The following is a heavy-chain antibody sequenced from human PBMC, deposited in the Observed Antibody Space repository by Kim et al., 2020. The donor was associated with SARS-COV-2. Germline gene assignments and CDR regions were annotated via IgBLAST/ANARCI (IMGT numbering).Heavy chain of an antibody. J-gene: IGHJ3*02. D-gene: IGHD3-16*01. Sequence: RYYADAVKGRFTISRDKAKNSLYLQMGSRRDEDTAVYYCVRDRMGGAFDIWGQGTMVTVSS. CDR3: VRDRMGGAFDI. CDR2: R. V-gene: IGHV3-48*02.